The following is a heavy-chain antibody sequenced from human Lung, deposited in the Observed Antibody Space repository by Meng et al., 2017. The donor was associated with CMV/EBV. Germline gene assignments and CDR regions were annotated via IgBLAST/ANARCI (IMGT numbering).Heavy chain of an antibody. CDR2: ITNGKNYI. CDR3: ARDWGLRPADIDY. CDR1: GFTFSSYS. Sequence: GESXKISCAASGFTFSSYSMSWVRQAPGKGLEWVSSITNGKNYIYYADSVKGRFTISRANAKNSLYLQMNSLRAEDTAVYYCARDWGLRPADIDYWGHGTLVTVSS. V-gene: IGHV3-21*01. J-gene: IGHJ4*01. D-gene: IGHD2-21*02.